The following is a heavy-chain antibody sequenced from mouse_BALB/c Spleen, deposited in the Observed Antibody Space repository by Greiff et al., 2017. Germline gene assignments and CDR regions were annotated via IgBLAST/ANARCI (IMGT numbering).Heavy chain of an antibody. CDR1: GFTFSDYY. D-gene: IGHD2-5*01. J-gene: IGHJ2*01. CDR3: ARDSKYVGYYSDY. CDR2: ISDGGSYT. V-gene: IGHV5-4*02. Sequence: EVKLVESGGGLVQPGGSRKLSCAASGFTFSDYYMYWVRQTPEKRLEWVATISDGGSYTYYPDSVKGRFTISRDNAKNNLYLQMSSLKSEDTAMYYCARDSKYVGYYSDYWGQGTTLTDSS.